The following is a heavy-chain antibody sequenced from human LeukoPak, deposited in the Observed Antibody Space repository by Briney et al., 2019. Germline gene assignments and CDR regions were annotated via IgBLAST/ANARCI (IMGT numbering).Heavy chain of an antibody. V-gene: IGHV3-23*01. Sequence: SGGSLRLSCAASGFTFSSYAMSWVRQAPGKGLEWVSAVSGSGGSTYYADSVKGRFTISRDNSENMLFLQMNSLRADDTAVYFCAKDTYYDFWTGTAFDYWGQGTLVTVSS. CDR3: AKDTYYDFWTGTAFDY. D-gene: IGHD3-3*01. CDR1: GFTFSSYA. CDR2: VSGSGGST. J-gene: IGHJ4*02.